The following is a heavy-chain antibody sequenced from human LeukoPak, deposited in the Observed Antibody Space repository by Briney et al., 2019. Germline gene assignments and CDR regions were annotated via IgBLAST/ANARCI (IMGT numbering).Heavy chain of an antibody. CDR2: IYPGDSDT. CDR1: GYSFNSYW. V-gene: IGHV5-51*01. Sequence: GESLKISCKGSGYSFNSYWIGWVRQMPGKGLEWMGIIYPGDSDTRYSPSFQGQVTISADKSISTAYLQWSSLKASDTATYYCARHQIVGATRSPFDYWGQGTLVTVSS. J-gene: IGHJ4*02. D-gene: IGHD1-26*01. CDR3: ARHQIVGATRSPFDY.